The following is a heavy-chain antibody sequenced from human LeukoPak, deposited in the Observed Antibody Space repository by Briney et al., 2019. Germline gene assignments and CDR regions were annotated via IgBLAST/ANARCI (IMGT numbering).Heavy chain of an antibody. V-gene: IGHV3-33*01. J-gene: IGHJ3*02. D-gene: IGHD1-26*01. CDR1: GFIFSKYA. CDR3: AFEIGRSQGAFDI. Sequence: GGSLRLSCAASGFIFSKYAMHWVRQTPGKGPEWVAAIWNDGSDENYADSVKGRFTISSDNSKNTVYLQMSSLRAEDTAIYYCAFEIGRSQGAFDIWGQGTMITVSS. CDR2: IWNDGSDE.